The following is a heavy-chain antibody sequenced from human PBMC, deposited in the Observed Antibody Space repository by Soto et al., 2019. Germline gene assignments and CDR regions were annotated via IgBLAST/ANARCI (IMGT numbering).Heavy chain of an antibody. CDR1: GGSFSGYY. D-gene: IGHD3-22*01. J-gene: IGHJ3*02. CDR3: ARAPADSSGYYYAFDT. CDR2: ITHSGST. V-gene: IGHV4-34*01. Sequence: SETLSLTCAVYGGSFSGYYWTWIRQPPGKGLEWIAEITHSGSTNYNPSLKSRLTISVDTSKNQFSLKLTSVTAADTAVYYCARAPADSSGYYYAFDTWGQGTMVTVSS.